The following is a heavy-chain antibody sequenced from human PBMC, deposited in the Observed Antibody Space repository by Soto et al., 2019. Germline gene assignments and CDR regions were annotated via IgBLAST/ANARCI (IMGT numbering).Heavy chain of an antibody. CDR3: ARAHSMMILDRFDP. CDR1: GFKFRNYA. V-gene: IGHV3-33*01. D-gene: IGHD3-16*01. Sequence: GGSLRLSCAASGFKFRNYAIHWVRQAPGKGLEWLAVIWFDGSKKYYADSVKGRFTISRDNSKNTVYLDMNSLTADDSGVFYCARAHSMMILDRFDPWGHGTLVTVSS. CDR2: IWFDGSKK. J-gene: IGHJ5*02.